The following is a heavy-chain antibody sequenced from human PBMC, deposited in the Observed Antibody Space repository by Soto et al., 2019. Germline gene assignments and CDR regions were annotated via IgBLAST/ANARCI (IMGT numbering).Heavy chain of an antibody. D-gene: IGHD6-13*01. J-gene: IGHJ4*02. CDR1: GFAFHTYD. V-gene: IGHV3-23*01. CDR3: AKHWATPAPDDY. Sequence: EVHLLESGGGLVQPGGSLTLSCAGSGFAFHTYDMTWVRQAPGKGLEWVSMISNRGSPYYSGPVRGRFTISRDNSNSLLYLQLNSLRADATAIYFCAKHWATPAPDDYWGQGTLVTVSS. CDR2: MISNRGSP.